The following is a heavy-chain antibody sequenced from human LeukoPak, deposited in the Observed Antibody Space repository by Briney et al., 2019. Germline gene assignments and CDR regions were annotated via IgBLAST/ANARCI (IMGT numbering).Heavy chain of an antibody. CDR2: INNSGST. D-gene: IGHD3-3*01. CDR3: ARGKGITIFGVPRYFDY. CDR1: GGSFSGYY. Sequence: SETLSLTCAVYGGSFSGYYWSWSRQPPGKGLEWVGEINNSGSTNYNPPLKSPVTISVDTSKNQFSLTLSSVTAADTAVYYCARGKGITIFGVPRYFDYWGQGTLVTVSS. V-gene: IGHV4-34*01. J-gene: IGHJ4*02.